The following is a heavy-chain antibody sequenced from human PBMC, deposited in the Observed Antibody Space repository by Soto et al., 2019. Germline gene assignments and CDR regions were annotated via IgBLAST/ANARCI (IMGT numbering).Heavy chain of an antibody. Sequence: SCAVSGFTFDSYPMHWVRQAPGKGLEWVAVVSYDGTKEYYADSVKGRFTISRDNSKSTLSLQMNSLRADDTAVYYCARAEYSSSWSPYYYYYGMDVWGQGTTVTVSS. D-gene: IGHD6-13*01. V-gene: IGHV3-30*14. CDR1: GFTFDSYP. CDR3: ARAEYSSSWSPYYYYYGMDV. CDR2: VSYDGTKE. J-gene: IGHJ6*02.